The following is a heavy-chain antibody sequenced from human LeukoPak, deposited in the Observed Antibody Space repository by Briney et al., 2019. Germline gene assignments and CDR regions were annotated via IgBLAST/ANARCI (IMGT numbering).Heavy chain of an antibody. D-gene: IGHD2-15*01. V-gene: IGHV3-30-3*01. J-gene: IGHJ4*02. CDR2: ISYDGSNK. CDR3: ARDSVEANFDY. CDR1: GFTFSSYA. Sequence: PGGSLRLSCAASGFTFSSYAMSWVRQAPGKGLEWVAVISYDGSNKYYADSVKGRFTISRDNSKNTLYLQMNSLRAEDTAVYYCARDSVEANFDYWGQGTLVTVSS.